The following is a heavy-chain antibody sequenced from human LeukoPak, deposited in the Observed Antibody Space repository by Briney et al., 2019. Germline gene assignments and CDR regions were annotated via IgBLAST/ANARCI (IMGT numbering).Heavy chain of an antibody. CDR1: GGSFSSYS. V-gene: IGHV4-34*01. D-gene: IGHD3-16*01. CDR3: ARGYDPPRCYVDL. J-gene: IGHJ2*01. CDR2: IIEKGNA. Sequence: SETLSLTCALYGGSFSSYSWSWTWIRQTPEKGLEWIGEIIEKGNANYNPSLKSRVTIDLDTSKNQFSLKLTSMTAADTAMYYCARGYDPPRCYVDLCGRGTLVTVSS.